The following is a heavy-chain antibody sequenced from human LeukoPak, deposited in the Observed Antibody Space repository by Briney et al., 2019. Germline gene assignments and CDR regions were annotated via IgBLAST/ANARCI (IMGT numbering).Heavy chain of an antibody. Sequence: SETLSLTCTVSGGSISSYYWSWIRQPPGKGLEWIGYIYYSGSTNYNPSLKSRVTISVDTSKNQFSLKLSSVTAVDTAVYYCARGDYYDSSGYPSWYFDYWGQGTLVTVSS. V-gene: IGHV4-59*01. D-gene: IGHD3-22*01. CDR1: GGSISSYY. CDR3: ARGDYYDSSGYPSWYFDY. J-gene: IGHJ4*02. CDR2: IYYSGST.